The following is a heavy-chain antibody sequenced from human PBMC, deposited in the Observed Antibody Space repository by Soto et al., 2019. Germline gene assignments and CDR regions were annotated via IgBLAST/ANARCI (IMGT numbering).Heavy chain of an antibody. Sequence: PSETLSLTCTVSGGSVSSGSYYWSWIRQPPGKGLEWIGYIYYSGSTNYNPSLKSRVTISVDTSKNQFSLKLSSVTAADTAVYYCAINSSGWLYYFDYWGQGTLVTVSS. D-gene: IGHD6-19*01. CDR2: IYYSGST. CDR3: AINSSGWLYYFDY. CDR1: GGSVSSGSYY. V-gene: IGHV4-61*01. J-gene: IGHJ4*02.